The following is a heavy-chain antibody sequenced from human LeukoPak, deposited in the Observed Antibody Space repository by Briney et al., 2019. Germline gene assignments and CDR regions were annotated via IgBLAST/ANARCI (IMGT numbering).Heavy chain of an antibody. CDR3: ARDGGGSIAAAGRFQH. CDR1: GFTFSSSA. Sequence: PGGSLRLSCAASGFTFSSSAMTWVRQAPGKGLEWVSAISDNGYDTFYADSVKGRFTISRDNSKNAVYLQMNSLRAEDTAVYYCARDGGGSIAAAGRFQHWGQGTLVTVSS. J-gene: IGHJ1*01. V-gene: IGHV3-23*01. D-gene: IGHD6-13*01. CDR2: ISDNGYDT.